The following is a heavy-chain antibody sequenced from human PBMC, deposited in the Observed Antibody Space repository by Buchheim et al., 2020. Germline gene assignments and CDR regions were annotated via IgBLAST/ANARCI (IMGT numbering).Heavy chain of an antibody. Sequence: QVQLVESGGGVVQPGRSLRLSCAASGFTFSSYAMHWVRQAPGKGLEWVAVISYDGSNKYYADSVKGRFTISRDNSKNTLYLQMNSLRAEDTAVDYCARGYYYDSSGYRDKKSNVGGWFDPWGQGTL. D-gene: IGHD3-22*01. CDR3: ARGYYYDSSGYRDKKSNVGGWFDP. CDR1: GFTFSSYA. V-gene: IGHV3-30-3*01. J-gene: IGHJ5*02. CDR2: ISYDGSNK.